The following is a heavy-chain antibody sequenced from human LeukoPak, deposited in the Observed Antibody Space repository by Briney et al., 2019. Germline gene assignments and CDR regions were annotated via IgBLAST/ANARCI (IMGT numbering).Heavy chain of an antibody. CDR3: VKGPRPDITVAHTVEN. CDR1: GFIFSNYA. V-gene: IGHV3-23*01. Sequence: GGSLILSCAASGFIFSNYAMRWVRQVPGRGLEWVSTISSRGDSTYVADSVKGRFTISRDNSKNSLYLQMNTVRAEDTAVYYCVKGPRPDITVAHTVENWGQGTLVTVSS. CDR2: ISSRGDST. J-gene: IGHJ4*02. D-gene: IGHD6-19*01.